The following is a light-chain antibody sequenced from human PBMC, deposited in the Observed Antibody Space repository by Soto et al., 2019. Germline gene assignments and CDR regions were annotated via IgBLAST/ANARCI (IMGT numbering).Light chain of an antibody. Sequence: EIVLTQSPGTLSLSPGERATLSCRASQSVSYYLAWYQQKPGQAPRLLIYDASSRATGVPDRFSGSGSGTDFTLTISSLEPEDFAVYYCQQRSSWPATVGPGTRLEIK. CDR2: DAS. J-gene: IGKJ5*01. CDR1: QSVSYY. V-gene: IGKV3-11*01. CDR3: QQRSSWPAT.